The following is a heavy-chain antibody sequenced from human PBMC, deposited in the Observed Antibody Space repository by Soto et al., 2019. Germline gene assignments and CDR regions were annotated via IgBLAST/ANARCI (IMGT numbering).Heavy chain of an antibody. V-gene: IGHV4-4*07. CDR2: IYTSGST. D-gene: IGHD6-13*01. J-gene: IGHJ6*02. CDR1: GGSISSYY. Sequence: SETLSLTGTVSGGSISSYYWSWIRQPAGKGLEWSGRIYTSGSTNYNPSLKRRGTMSVDTSKNQVSLRRSSVTAAGTAVYYCGSTTAYSYYYGMDVWGQRTTVIFCS. CDR3: GSTTAYSYYYGMDV.